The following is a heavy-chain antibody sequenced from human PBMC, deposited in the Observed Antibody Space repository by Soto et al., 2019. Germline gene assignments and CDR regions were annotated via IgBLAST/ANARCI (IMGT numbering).Heavy chain of an antibody. CDR2: ISSSGDGT. D-gene: IGHD3-3*01. Sequence: GGSLRLSCAASGFTFNSYAMTWVRQAPGKGLEWVSIISSSGDGTYYVDSVKGRFTISRDNSRNTLNLQMNSLRAEDTAVYYCAKNADFWSWGTADWGQGTTVTVSS. V-gene: IGHV3-23*01. CDR3: AKNADFWSWGTAD. CDR1: GFTFNSYA. J-gene: IGHJ6*02.